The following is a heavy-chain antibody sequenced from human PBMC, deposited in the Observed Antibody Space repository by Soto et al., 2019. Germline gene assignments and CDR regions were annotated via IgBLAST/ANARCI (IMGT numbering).Heavy chain of an antibody. V-gene: IGHV1-18*01. J-gene: IGHJ4*02. CDR2: TVAGSGNR. CDR3: TRVAGYGSGSRHFDT. D-gene: IGHD3-10*01. CDR1: GYAFMSYG. Sequence: QVQLMQSGAEVTKPGASVTLSCKTSGYAFMSYGLSWVRLAPGQGLEWMGWTVAGSGNRIYAQKFKDRINMKIDTYTNTGYMELRRLRSDDSALYFGTRVAGYGSGSRHFDTWGQGTLVTVSS.